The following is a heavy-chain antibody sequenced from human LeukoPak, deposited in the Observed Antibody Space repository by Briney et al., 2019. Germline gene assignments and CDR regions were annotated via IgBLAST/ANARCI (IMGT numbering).Heavy chain of an antibody. V-gene: IGHV4-30-4*08. J-gene: IGHJ4*02. D-gene: IGHD4-11*01. CDR2: IYSSGST. CDR1: DGSISSGGYY. Sequence: SETLSLTCTVSDGSISSGGYYWSWIRQPPGKGLEWIGYIYSSGSTFYNPSLKSRVTISRDTSKNQFSLKLSPVTAADTAVYFCARAQGSNWPFDYWGQGTLVTVSS. CDR3: ARAQGSNWPFDY.